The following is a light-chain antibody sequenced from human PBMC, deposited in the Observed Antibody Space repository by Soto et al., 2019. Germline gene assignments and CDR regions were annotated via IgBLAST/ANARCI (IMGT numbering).Light chain of an antibody. CDR3: AAWDDSLNGVV. CDR1: SSNIGDNT. J-gene: IGLJ2*01. CDR2: SNN. Sequence: QSVLTQPPSASGTPGQRVTISCSGSSSNIGDNTVNWYQQFPGTAPKLLIHSNNERPSGVPERFSGSKSGTSASLAITGLQFEDEADYYCAAWDDSLNGVVFGGGTKVTVL. V-gene: IGLV1-44*01.